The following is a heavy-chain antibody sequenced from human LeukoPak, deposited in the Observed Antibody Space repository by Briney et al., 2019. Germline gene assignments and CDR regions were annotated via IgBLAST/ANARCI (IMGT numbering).Heavy chain of an antibody. D-gene: IGHD6-13*01. CDR3: ATYSSSWLGYFDY. V-gene: IGHV4-4*02. J-gene: IGHJ4*02. CDR2: IYHSGST. CDR1: GGSISSSNW. Sequence: SETLSLTCAVSGGSISSSNWWSWVRQPPGKGLEWIGEIYHSGSTNYNPSLKSRVTISVDKSKNQFSLKLSSVTAADTAVYYCATYSSSWLGYFDYWGQGTLVTVSS.